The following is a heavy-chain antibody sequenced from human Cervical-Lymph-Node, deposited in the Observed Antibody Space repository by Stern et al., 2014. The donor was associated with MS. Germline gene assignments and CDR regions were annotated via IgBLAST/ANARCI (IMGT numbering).Heavy chain of an antibody. CDR3: AKDRGPGFRSSSSMDY. Sequence: EVHLVESGGGLVQPGRSLRLSCAASGFTFDDYAMHWVRQAPGKGLEWVSGINWHSGRIDYADSVKGRFTISRDNAKKSLYLQMNSLRAEDTALYYCAKDRGPGFRSSSSMDYWGQGTRVTVSS. J-gene: IGHJ4*02. D-gene: IGHD6-6*01. CDR1: GFTFDDYA. CDR2: INWHSGRI. V-gene: IGHV3-9*01.